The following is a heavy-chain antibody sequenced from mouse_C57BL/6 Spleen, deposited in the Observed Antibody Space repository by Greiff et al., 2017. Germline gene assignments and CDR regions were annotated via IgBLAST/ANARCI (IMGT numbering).Heavy chain of an antibody. CDR3: ARLRYGFDY. CDR1: GFTFSDYG. D-gene: IGHD1-1*01. CDR2: ISSGSSTI. J-gene: IGHJ2*01. V-gene: IGHV5-17*01. Sequence: EVQLVESGGGLVKPGGSLKLSCAASGFTFSDYGIHWVRQAPEKGLEWVAYISSGSSTIYYADTVKGRFTISRDNAQNTLFLQMTSLRSEDTAMYYCARLRYGFDYWGQGTTLTVSS.